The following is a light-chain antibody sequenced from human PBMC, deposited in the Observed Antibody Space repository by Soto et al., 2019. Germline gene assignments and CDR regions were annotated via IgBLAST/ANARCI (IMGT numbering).Light chain of an antibody. CDR1: QSVSSN. Sequence: EIVMTQSPDPLSVSPGERATLSCRASQSVSSNLAWYQQKPGQAPRLLIYGASTRATGIAARFSGSGSGTEFTLTISSLQSEAFAVYYCQHYNNWPPWTFGQGTKVEIK. V-gene: IGKV3-15*01. CDR3: QHYNNWPPWT. J-gene: IGKJ1*01. CDR2: GAS.